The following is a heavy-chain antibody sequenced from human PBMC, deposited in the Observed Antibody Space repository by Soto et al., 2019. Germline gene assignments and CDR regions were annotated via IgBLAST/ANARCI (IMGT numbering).Heavy chain of an antibody. D-gene: IGHD6-13*01. J-gene: IGHJ2*01. Sequence: QVQLVQSGAEVKKPGSSVQVSCKVSEDTFSSYAISWVRQAPGQGFEWMGGITPTFGTANYAQKFQASDTITADKNTSTAYMELSSLRCEDTAVYYCAKSGAAGWYFDLWGRGTLVTVSS. V-gene: IGHV1-69*06. CDR3: AKSGAAGWYFDL. CDR1: EDTFSSYA. CDR2: ITPTFGTA.